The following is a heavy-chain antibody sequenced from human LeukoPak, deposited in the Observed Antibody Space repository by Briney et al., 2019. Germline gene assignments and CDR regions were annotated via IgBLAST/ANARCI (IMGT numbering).Heavy chain of an antibody. Sequence: GESLKISCQGSGYNFATSWIGWVRQMPGRGLEWMGVIYPGDSNTRYSPPFQGQVTISVDESINTAYLQWSSLRASDTAMYYCARPASGWNYFDFWGQGTLVTVSS. D-gene: IGHD6-19*01. V-gene: IGHV5-51*01. J-gene: IGHJ4*02. CDR2: IYPGDSNT. CDR3: ARPASGWNYFDF. CDR1: GYNFATSW.